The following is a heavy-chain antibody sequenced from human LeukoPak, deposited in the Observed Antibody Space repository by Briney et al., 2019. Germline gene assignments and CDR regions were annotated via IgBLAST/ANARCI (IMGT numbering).Heavy chain of an antibody. D-gene: IGHD3-10*01. CDR1: GYTFTSYD. J-gene: IGHJ6*02. CDR2: MNPNSGNT. Sequence: ASVKVSCKASGYTFTSYDINWVRQATGQGLEWMGWMNPNSGNTGYAQKFQGRVTMTRNTSISTAYMELSSLRSEDTAVYYCARGDIVRGANYYYYYGMDVWGQGTTVTVSS. CDR3: ARGDIVRGANYYYYYGMDV. V-gene: IGHV1-8*01.